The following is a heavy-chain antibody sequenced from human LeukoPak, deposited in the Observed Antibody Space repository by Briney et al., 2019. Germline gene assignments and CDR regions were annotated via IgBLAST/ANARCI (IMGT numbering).Heavy chain of an antibody. CDR1: GGSISSYY. V-gene: IGHV4-4*07. CDR3: ARASPTTNKGAYGWFYP. D-gene: IGHD1-14*01. CDR2: IYTSGST. J-gene: IGHJ5*02. Sequence: SETLSLTCTVSGGSISSYYWSWIRQPAGKGLEWIGRIYTSGSTNYNPSLKSRVTMSVDTSKNQFSLKLSSVTAADTAVYYCARASPTTNKGAYGWFYPWGQGTLVTVSS.